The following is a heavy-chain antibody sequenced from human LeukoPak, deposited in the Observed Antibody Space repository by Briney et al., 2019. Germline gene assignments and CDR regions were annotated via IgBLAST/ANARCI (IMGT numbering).Heavy chain of an antibody. J-gene: IGHJ4*02. CDR3: LREEMSQGSSPDY. V-gene: IGHV1-2*02. D-gene: IGHD6-6*01. CDR2: IQPDSGST. CDR1: VYTFSDYF. Sequence: ASVKVSFKATVYTFSDYFTHWVRQAPGQGLEWMGWIQPDSGSTHYAEKFQGRVTMSRDTSLSTAYMDLSGLTCDDTAVYYCLREEMSQGSSPDYWGQGTLVTVSS.